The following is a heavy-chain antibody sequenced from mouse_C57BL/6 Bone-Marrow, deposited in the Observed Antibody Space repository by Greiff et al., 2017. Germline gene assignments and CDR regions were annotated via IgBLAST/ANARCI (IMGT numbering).Heavy chain of an antibody. V-gene: IGHV5-6*01. CDR1: GFTFSSYG. J-gene: IGHJ2*02. CDR3: ASHLGVFDY. Sequence: EVQVVESGGDLVKPGGSLKLSCAASGFTFSSYGMSWVRQTPDKRLEWVATISSGGSYTYYPDSVKGRFTISRDNAKNTLYLQMSSLKSEDTAMYYCASHLGVFDYWGQGTSLTVPS. D-gene: IGHD4-1*01. CDR2: ISSGGSYT.